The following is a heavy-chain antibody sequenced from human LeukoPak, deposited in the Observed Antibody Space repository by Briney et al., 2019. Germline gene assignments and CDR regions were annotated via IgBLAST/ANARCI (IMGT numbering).Heavy chain of an antibody. Sequence: EGSLRLSCAASGFTVANDCMSWVRQPPGKGLEWVSTVYGGGNTAYTDSVKGRFTISRDTSKNTLLLQMNSLRAEDTAVYFCVRERFGAIVENWGQGALVIVSS. CDR3: VRERFGAIVEN. V-gene: IGHV3-53*01. CDR1: GFTVANDC. J-gene: IGHJ4*02. D-gene: IGHD3-10*01. CDR2: VYGGGNT.